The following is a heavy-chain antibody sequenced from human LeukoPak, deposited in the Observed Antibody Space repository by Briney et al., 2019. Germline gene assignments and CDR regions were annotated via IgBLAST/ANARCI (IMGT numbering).Heavy chain of an antibody. D-gene: IGHD2-15*01. CDR2: IYYSGST. V-gene: IGHV4-30-4*01. CDR3: AREQVAASDYYYYGMDV. Sequence: SETLSLTCTVSGGSISSGDYYWSWIRQPPGKGLEWIGYIYYSGSTYYNPSLKSRVTILLDTSKNQFSLKLSSVTAADTAVYYCAREQVAASDYYYYGMDVWGQGTTVTVSS. CDR1: GGSISSGDYY. J-gene: IGHJ6*02.